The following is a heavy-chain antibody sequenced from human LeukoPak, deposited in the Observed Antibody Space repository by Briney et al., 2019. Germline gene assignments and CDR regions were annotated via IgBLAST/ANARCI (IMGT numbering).Heavy chain of an antibody. Sequence: ASVKVSCKASGYTFTSYYIHWVRQAPGQGLEWMGIINPSGGSTSYAQKFQGRVTMTRDTSTSTVYMELRSLRSEDTAVYYCARDADDSSGYSNFDYWGQGTLVTVSS. CDR2: INPSGGST. D-gene: IGHD3-22*01. CDR1: GYTFTSYY. CDR3: ARDADDSSGYSNFDY. J-gene: IGHJ4*02. V-gene: IGHV1-46*01.